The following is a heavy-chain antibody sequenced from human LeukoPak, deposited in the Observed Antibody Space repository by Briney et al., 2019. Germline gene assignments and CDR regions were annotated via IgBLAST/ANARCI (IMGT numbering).Heavy chain of an antibody. CDR2: IYPGDSYT. V-gene: IGHV5-51*01. D-gene: IGHD3-10*01. J-gene: IGHJ5*01. Sequence: GESLKISCKGSGYSFTNYWIGWVRQMPGKGLEWMGIIYPGDSYTTYSPSFQGQVTISADKSITTAYLQWSSLKASDTAIYYCARHAGLSREFWFDSWGQGTQVTVSS. CDR1: GYSFTNYW. CDR3: ARHAGLSREFWFDS.